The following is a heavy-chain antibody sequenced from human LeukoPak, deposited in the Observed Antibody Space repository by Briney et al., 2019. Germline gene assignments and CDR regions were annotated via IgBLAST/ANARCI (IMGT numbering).Heavy chain of an antibody. V-gene: IGHV1-24*01. D-gene: IGHD6-19*01. CDR3: ATRARSSGWYSLNWFDP. J-gene: IGHJ5*02. CDR2: FDPEDGET. Sequence: GASGTVSFKVSGYTLTELSMDWVRQAPGKGLEWVGGFDPEDGETIYAQKVQGRVTMAEDTSTDTAYMELSSLRSEDTAVYYCATRARSSGWYSLNWFDPWGQGTLVTVSS. CDR1: GYTLTELS.